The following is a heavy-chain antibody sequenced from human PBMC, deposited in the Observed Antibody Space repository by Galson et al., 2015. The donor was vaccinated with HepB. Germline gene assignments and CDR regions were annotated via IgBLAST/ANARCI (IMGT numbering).Heavy chain of an antibody. CDR3: ARQSFLAYCGGDCPNSYYYGMDV. Sequence: LSLTCTVSGGSISSNSDYWNWIRQPPGKGLEWIGSINYSGSTFYDPSLKSRVTISVDTSKNQFSLKLSSVTAADTAIYYCARQSFLAYCGGDCPNSYYYGMDVWGRGTTVTVSS. CDR1: GGSISSNSDY. D-gene: IGHD2-21*02. V-gene: IGHV4-39*01. J-gene: IGHJ6*02. CDR2: INYSGST.